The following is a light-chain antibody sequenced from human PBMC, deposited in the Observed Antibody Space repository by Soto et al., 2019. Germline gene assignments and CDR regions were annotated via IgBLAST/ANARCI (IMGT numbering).Light chain of an antibody. V-gene: IGKV3-15*01. CDR1: QSVSSN. CDR3: QQYNNWPLT. CDR2: GAS. Sequence: EIVMTQSPATLYVSPGERATLSCRASQSVSSNLAWYQQKPGQAPRLLIYGASTRATGIPARFSGSGSGTEFTLTISSLQSEDFAVYYCQQYNNWPLTFGQETKVEIK. J-gene: IGKJ1*01.